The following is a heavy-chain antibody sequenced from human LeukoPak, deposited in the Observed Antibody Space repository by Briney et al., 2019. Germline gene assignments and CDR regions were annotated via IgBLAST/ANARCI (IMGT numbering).Heavy chain of an antibody. CDR1: GGSISSSSYY. D-gene: IGHD3-22*01. V-gene: IGHV4-39*01. Sequence: SETLSLTCTVSGGSISSSSYYWGWIRQPPGKGREWIGSIYYSGSTYYNPSLKSRVTISVDTSKNQFSLKLSSVTAADTAVYYCARIYDSSGYGEGYYFDYWGQGTLVTVSS. CDR2: IYYSGST. J-gene: IGHJ4*02. CDR3: ARIYDSSGYGEGYYFDY.